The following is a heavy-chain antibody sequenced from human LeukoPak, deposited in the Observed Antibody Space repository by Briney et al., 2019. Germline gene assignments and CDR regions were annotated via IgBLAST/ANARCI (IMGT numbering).Heavy chain of an antibody. J-gene: IGHJ4*02. CDR3: ARDPTTVTTIFDS. CDR1: GVSISAYY. CDR2: IYPGEGIYATATT. V-gene: IGHV4-4*07. D-gene: IGHD4-11*01. Sequence: SETLSLTCSVSGVSISAYYWSWTRQPPGNSLEWIGRIYPGEGIYATATTSYNPSFKSRVTMSGDTSKNQLSLKLSSVTAADTAVCYCARDPTTVTTIFDSWGQGILVTVSS.